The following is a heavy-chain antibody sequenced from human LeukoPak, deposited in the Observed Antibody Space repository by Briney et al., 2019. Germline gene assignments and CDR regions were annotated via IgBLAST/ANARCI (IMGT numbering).Heavy chain of an antibody. Sequence: SETLSLTCTVSGDSISNSAYYWVWIRQPPGKGLEWIGTITNTGNTYSNPSLKSRVTISIDASKTQISLKLTSVTAADTAVFYCARKTPGTSVDVWGQGTPVTVSS. CDR1: GDSISNSAYY. D-gene: IGHD3-10*01. J-gene: IGHJ6*02. V-gene: IGHV4-39*01. CDR3: ARKTPGTSVDV. CDR2: ITNTGNT.